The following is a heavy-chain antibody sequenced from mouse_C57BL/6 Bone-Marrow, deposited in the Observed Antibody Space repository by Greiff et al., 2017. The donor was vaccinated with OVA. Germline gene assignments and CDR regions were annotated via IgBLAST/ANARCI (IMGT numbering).Heavy chain of an antibody. CDR3: ARELGCAY. CDR2: IGPNGGGT. J-gene: IGHJ3*01. Sequence: VQLQQPGAGLVKPGASVKLSCTASGYTFTSYWMHWVQQRPGRALEWIGRIGPNGGGTKYNEKFKSKAPLTVDKPSSTAYMQLSSLTSEDSAVYYGARELGCAYWGQGTLVTVAA. CDR1: GYTFTSYW. V-gene: IGHV1-72*01.